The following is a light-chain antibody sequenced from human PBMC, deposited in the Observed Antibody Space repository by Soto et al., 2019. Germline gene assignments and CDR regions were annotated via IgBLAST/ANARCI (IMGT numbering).Light chain of an antibody. J-gene: IGKJ5*01. V-gene: IGKV1-33*01. CDR1: QSVSGW. CDR2: DAS. Sequence: DIQMTQSPSALSASVGDRVTITCRASQSVSGWLAWYQQKPGKAPKLLIYDASNLKTGVPSRFSGSGFGTDFTFTISSLQPEDIATYFCQHYDSLPSITLGQGTRLEIK. CDR3: QHYDSLPSIT.